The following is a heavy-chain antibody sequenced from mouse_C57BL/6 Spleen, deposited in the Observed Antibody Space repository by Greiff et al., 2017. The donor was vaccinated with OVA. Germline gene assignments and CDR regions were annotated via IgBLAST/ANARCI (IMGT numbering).Heavy chain of an antibody. Sequence: ESGPGLVKPSQSLSLTCSVTGYSITSGYYWNWIRQFPGNKLEWMGYISYDGSNNYNPSLKNRISITRDTSKNQFFLKLNSVTTEDTATYYCARVLGDWYFDVWGTGTTVTVSS. CDR1: GYSITSGYY. V-gene: IGHV3-6*01. CDR3: ARVLGDWYFDV. D-gene: IGHD3-1*01. J-gene: IGHJ1*03. CDR2: ISYDGSN.